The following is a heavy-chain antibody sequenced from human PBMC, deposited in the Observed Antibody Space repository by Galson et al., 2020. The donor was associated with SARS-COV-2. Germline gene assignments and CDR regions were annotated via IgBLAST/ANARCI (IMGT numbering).Heavy chain of an antibody. CDR1: GGTISSSNYY. CDR3: ARQILTGYYSFYYFDY. V-gene: IGHV4-39*01. CDR2: TYYSGSG. J-gene: IGHJ4*02. Sequence: SETLSLTCIASGGTISSSNYYWGWLRQPPGKGLEWIGRTYYSGSGYYNPSLTSRLTISVDTSKNQFFMKLTSVTAADTAVYYCARQILTGYYSFYYFDYWGQGALITVSS. D-gene: IGHD3-9*01.